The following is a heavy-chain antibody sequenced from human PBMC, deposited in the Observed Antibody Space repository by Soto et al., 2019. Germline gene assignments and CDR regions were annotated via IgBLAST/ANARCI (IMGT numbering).Heavy chain of an antibody. CDR3: ARGADYGDYAY. CDR2: INHSGST. Sequence: QVQLQQWGAGLLKPSETLSLTCAVYGGSFSGYYWSWIRQPPGKGLEWIGEINHSGSTNYNPSLKSRVTISVDTSKKQFSLKLSSVTAADTAVYYCARGADYGDYAYWGQGTLVTVSS. D-gene: IGHD4-17*01. CDR1: GGSFSGYY. J-gene: IGHJ4*02. V-gene: IGHV4-34*01.